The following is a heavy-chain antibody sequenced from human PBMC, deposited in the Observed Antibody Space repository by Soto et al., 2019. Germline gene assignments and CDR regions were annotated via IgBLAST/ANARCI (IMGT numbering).Heavy chain of an antibody. CDR2: ILYDGSNK. D-gene: IGHD5-12*01. V-gene: IGHV3-30*18. CDR1: GFTFSSYG. CDR3: AKDKAGRWLQNCDY. Sequence: PGGSLRLSCAASGFTFSSYGMHWVRQAPGKGLEWVAVILYDGSNKYYADSVKGRFTISRDNSKNTLYLQMNSLRAEDTAVYYCAKDKAGRWLQNCDYWGQGTLVTVSS. J-gene: IGHJ4*02.